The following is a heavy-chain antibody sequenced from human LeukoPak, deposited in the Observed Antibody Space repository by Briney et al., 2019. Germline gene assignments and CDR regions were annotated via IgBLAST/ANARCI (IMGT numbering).Heavy chain of an antibody. CDR2: ISYDGSNK. Sequence: PGGSLRLSCAASGFTFCAYAMHWVRQVPGKGLEWVAVISYDGSNKYYADSVKGRFTISRDNSKNTLYLQMNSLRVEDTAVYYCARDWDSTLVPMVRGGPGSYWGQGTLVTVSS. J-gene: IGHJ4*02. CDR3: ARDWDSTLVPMVRGGPGSY. CDR1: GFTFCAYA. V-gene: IGHV3-30-3*01. D-gene: IGHD3-10*01.